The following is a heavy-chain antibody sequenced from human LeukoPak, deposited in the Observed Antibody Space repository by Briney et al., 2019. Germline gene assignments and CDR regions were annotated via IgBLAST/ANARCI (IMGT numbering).Heavy chain of an antibody. CDR1: GYRFRRHC. D-gene: IGHD4-23*01. Sequence: AESLKVSRQGSGYRFRRHCFRWVPPMPGKRLWYMGLICPGDSDTRYSQSFQGQVTISADKSITTAYLQWSSLKASDTAMYYCARHTTVGGSLRFDYWGQGTLVSVSS. V-gene: IGHV5-51*01. J-gene: IGHJ4*02. CDR3: ARHTTVGGSLRFDY. CDR2: ICPGDSDT.